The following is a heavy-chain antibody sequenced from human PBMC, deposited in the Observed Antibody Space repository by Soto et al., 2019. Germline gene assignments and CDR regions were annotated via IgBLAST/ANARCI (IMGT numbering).Heavy chain of an antibody. Sequence: EIPLVESGGGLVKPGESLRLSCAASGFTFSDYIMNWVRQAPGKGLECLSSISSSSSYIFYADAVNGRFTISRDNVQILLFLHMNSLRDDDTAVYYCASPIEYCSSTNCYVAFDIWGQGTLVTVSP. J-gene: IGHJ3*02. CDR2: ISSSSSYI. CDR3: ASPIEYCSSTNCYVAFDI. D-gene: IGHD2-2*01. CDR1: GFTFSDYI. V-gene: IGHV3-21*01.